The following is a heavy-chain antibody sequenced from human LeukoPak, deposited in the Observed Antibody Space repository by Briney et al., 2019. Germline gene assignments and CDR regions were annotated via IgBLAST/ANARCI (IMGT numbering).Heavy chain of an antibody. J-gene: IGHJ6*02. V-gene: IGHV1-2*02. CDR3: AKEFATPRAYYYYGMDV. D-gene: IGHD3-10*01. CDR2: SNPNSGGT. Sequence: ASVKVSCKAYGYTFTGYYMHLVRQAPGQGLEWMGWSNPNSGGTNYAQKFQGRVTMTRDTSISTAYMELSRLRSDDTAVYYCAKEFATPRAYYYYGMDVWGQGTTVTVSS. CDR1: GYTFTGYY.